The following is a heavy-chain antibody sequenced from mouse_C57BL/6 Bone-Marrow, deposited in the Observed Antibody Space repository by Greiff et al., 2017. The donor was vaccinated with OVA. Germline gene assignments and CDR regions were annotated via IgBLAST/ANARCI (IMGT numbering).Heavy chain of an antibody. Sequence: VQLQQPGAELVKPGASVKMSCKASGYTFTSYWITWVKQRPGQGLEWIGDINPGTGSTNYNEKFKSKATLTVATSSSTAYMQLSSRASEDSAFYYCARRQLRARGFAYWGQGTLVTVSA. CDR3: ARRQLRARGFAY. J-gene: IGHJ3*01. CDR1: GYTFTSYW. D-gene: IGHD3-2*02. V-gene: IGHV1-55*01. CDR2: INPGTGST.